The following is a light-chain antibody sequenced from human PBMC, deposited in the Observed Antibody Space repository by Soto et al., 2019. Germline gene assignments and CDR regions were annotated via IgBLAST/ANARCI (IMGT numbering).Light chain of an antibody. J-gene: IGLJ2*01. CDR2: SND. CDR1: SSNIGSNL. V-gene: IGLV1-44*01. CDR3: SAWEGPLNGVL. Sequence: QAVVTQPPSVSGTPGQRVTISCSGSSSNIGSNLLNWYQQVPGTAPKLLIDSNDQRPSGVPDRFSGSKSGTSASLAISVLQSENEADYSCSAWEGPLNGVLFGGGTTLTVL.